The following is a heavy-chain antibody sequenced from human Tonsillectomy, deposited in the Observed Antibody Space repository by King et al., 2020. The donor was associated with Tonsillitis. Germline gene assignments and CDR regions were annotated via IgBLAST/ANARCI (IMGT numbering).Heavy chain of an antibody. Sequence: VTLKESGPTLVKPTQTLTLTCTFSGFSLSSSGVGVGWIRQPPGKALEWLGIIYWDDDKRYFPSLKSRLTITKDTSKNQVVLTMTNMDPVDTATYYCAHALKFCGGGRCSGSKFYYFDYWGQGTLVTVSS. CDR3: AHALKFCGGGRCSGSKFYYFDY. D-gene: IGHD2-15*01. CDR1: GFSLSSSGVG. CDR2: IYWDDDK. J-gene: IGHJ4*02. V-gene: IGHV2-5*09.